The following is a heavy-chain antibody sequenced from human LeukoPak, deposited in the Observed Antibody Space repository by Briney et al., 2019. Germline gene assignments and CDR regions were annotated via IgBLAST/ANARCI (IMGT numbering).Heavy chain of an antibody. J-gene: IGHJ4*02. Sequence: TSETLSLTXTVSGGSISSSSYYWGWIRQPPGKGLEWIGSIFYSGSTYYNPSLKSRVTISVDTSKNQFSLKLSSVTAADTAVYYCARYYDFWSGYYIFDYWGQGTLVTVSS. CDR1: GGSISSSSYY. V-gene: IGHV4-39*01. CDR3: ARYYDFWSGYYIFDY. D-gene: IGHD3-3*01. CDR2: IFYSGST.